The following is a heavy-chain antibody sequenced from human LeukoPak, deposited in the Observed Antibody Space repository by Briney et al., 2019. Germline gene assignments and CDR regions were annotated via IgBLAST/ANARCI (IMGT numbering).Heavy chain of an antibody. CDR2: IWYDGSNK. J-gene: IGHJ4*02. D-gene: IGHD1-26*01. Sequence: GRSLRLSCAASGFNFSSYGMHWVRQAPGKGLEWVAVIWYDGSNKYYADSVKGRFTISRDNSKNTLYLQMNSLRAEDTAVYYCAKDAFVGATNLDYWGQGTLVTVSS. CDR3: AKDAFVGATNLDY. V-gene: IGHV3-33*06. CDR1: GFNFSSYG.